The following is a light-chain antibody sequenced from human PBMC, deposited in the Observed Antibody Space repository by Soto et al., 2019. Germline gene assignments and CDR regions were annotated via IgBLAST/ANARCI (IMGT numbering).Light chain of an antibody. J-gene: IGKJ1*01. Sequence: DIVMTQSPDSLAVSLGERATINCKSSQSVLYSSDNNNYLAWYQQKPGQPPKLLLYWASTRESGVPDRFTGSGSGTAFTITITNLQAEDVAVYYCQQYYSVPPWTFGQGTKVEIK. CDR2: WAS. V-gene: IGKV4-1*01. CDR3: QQYYSVPPWT. CDR1: QSVLYSSDNNNY.